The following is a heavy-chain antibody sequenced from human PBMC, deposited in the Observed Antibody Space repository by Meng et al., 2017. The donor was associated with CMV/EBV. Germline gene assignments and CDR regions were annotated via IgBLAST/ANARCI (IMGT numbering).Heavy chain of an antibody. D-gene: IGHD3-3*01. CDR2: ISSSSSYI. J-gene: IGHJ3*02. CDR3: ARPPPPTEPYYDFADAFDI. Sequence: PVGETRGGLVKPGGALRLSCATSGFTFRSYSMNWVRQAPGKGLEWVSSISSSSSYIYYADSVKGRFTISRNNAKNSLYLQMNSLRAEDTAVYYCARPPPPTEPYYDFADAFDIWGQGTMVTVSS. V-gene: IGHV3-21*01. CDR1: GFTFRSYS.